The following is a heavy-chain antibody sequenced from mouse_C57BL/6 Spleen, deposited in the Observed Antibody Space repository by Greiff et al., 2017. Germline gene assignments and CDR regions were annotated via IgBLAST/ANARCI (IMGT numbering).Heavy chain of an antibody. CDR2: ISDGGSYT. CDR3: ASLTGSYWYFDV. Sequence: EVQRVESGGGLVKPGGSLKLSCAASGFTFSSYAMSWVRQTPEKRLEWVATISDGGSYTYYPDNVKGRFTISRDNAKNNLYLQMSHLKSEDTAMYYCASLTGSYWYFDVWGTGTTVTVSS. D-gene: IGHD4-1*01. V-gene: IGHV5-4*01. CDR1: GFTFSSYA. J-gene: IGHJ1*03.